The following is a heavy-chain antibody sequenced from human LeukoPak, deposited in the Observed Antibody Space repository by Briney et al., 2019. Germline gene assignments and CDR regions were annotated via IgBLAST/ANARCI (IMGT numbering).Heavy chain of an antibody. CDR2: ITPRDSDT. CDR1: GYSFSSHW. J-gene: IGHJ6*03. Sequence: GESLKISCKASGYSFSSHWIGWVRQRPGKCLEWMGIITPRDSDTTYSPSFQGQVTISADRSIRTSYLQLRSLKADASATYYCARGAADTLYYYYSTAVGRKGRSVTV. CDR3: ARGAADTLYYYYSTAV. D-gene: IGHD5-18*01. V-gene: IGHV5-51*01.